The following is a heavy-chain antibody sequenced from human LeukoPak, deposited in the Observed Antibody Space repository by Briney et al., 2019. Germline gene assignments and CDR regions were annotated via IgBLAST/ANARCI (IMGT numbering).Heavy chain of an antibody. V-gene: IGHV3-48*03. CDR3: AELGITMIGGV. Sequence: PGGSLRLSCAASGITASSNYMTWVRQAPGKGLEWVSYISSSGSTIYYADSVKGRFTISRDNAKNSLYLQMNSLRAEDTAVYYCAELGITMIGGVWGKGTTVTISS. CDR1: GITASSNY. D-gene: IGHD3-10*02. J-gene: IGHJ6*04. CDR2: ISSSGSTI.